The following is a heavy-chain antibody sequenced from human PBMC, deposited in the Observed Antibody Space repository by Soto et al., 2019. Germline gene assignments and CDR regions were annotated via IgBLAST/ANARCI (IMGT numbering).Heavy chain of an antibody. CDR2: MNPNSGNT. V-gene: IGHV1-8*01. CDR1: GYTFTSYD. D-gene: IGHD4-4*01. Sequence: QVQLVQSGAEVKKPGASVKVSCKASGYTFTSYDINWVRQATGQGLEWMGWMNPNSGNTGYAQKFKGRVTMTRNTSISTAYMELSSLRSEDTAVYYCARGLWGDHSFYDAFDIWGQGTMVTVSS. CDR3: ARGLWGDHSFYDAFDI. J-gene: IGHJ3*02.